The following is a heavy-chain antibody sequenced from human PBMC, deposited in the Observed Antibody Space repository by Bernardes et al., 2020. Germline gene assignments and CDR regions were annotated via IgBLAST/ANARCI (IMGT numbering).Heavy chain of an antibody. CDR2: INPNSGGT. D-gene: IGHD3-3*01. Sequence: ASVKVSCKASGYTFTGYYMDWVRQAPGQGLEWMGWINPNSGGTNYAQKFQGWVTMTRDTSISTAYMELSRLISDDTAVYYCARSPLYYDFWSGYLSYYYYGMDVWGQGTTVTVSS. CDR1: GYTFTGYY. CDR3: ARSPLYYDFWSGYLSYYYYGMDV. V-gene: IGHV1-2*04. J-gene: IGHJ6*02.